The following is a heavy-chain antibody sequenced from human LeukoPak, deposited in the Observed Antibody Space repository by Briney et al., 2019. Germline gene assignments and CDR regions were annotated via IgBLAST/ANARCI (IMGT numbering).Heavy chain of an antibody. D-gene: IGHD4-23*01. J-gene: IGHJ1*01. CDR3: ARDSLDGGNSGYFQH. V-gene: IGHV3-33*01. CDR1: GFTFSSYG. CDR2: IWYDGSNK. Sequence: PGRSLRLSCAASGFTFSSYGMHWVRQAPGKGLEWVAVIWYDGSNKYYADSVKGRFTISRDNSKNTLYLQMNSLRAEDTAVYYCARDSLDGGNSGYFQHWGQGTLVTVSS.